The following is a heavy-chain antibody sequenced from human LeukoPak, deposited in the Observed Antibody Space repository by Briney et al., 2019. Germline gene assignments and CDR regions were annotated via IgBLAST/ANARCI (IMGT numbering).Heavy chain of an antibody. Sequence: GGSLRLSCAASGFTFSSYWMHWVRQAPGKGLVWVSRINSDGSSTTYADSVKGRFTISRDNAKNTLYLQMNSLRDDDTAVYYCVRDNGGEHLWGQGTLVTVSS. CDR1: GFTFSSYW. CDR3: VRDNGGEHL. J-gene: IGHJ4*02. CDR2: INSDGSST. V-gene: IGHV3-74*01. D-gene: IGHD3-16*01.